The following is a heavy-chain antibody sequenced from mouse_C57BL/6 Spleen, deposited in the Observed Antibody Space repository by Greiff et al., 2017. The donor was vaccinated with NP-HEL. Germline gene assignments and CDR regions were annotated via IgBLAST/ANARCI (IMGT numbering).Heavy chain of an antibody. D-gene: IGHD1-1*01. CDR1: GYTFTSYW. CDR2: IDPNSGGT. V-gene: IGHV1-72*01. J-gene: IGHJ4*01. Sequence: QVQLQQPGAELVKPGASVKLSCKASGYTFTSYWMHWVKQRPGRGLEWIGRIDPNSGGTKYNEKFKSKATLTVDKPSSTAYMQLSSLTSEDSAVYYCARGVSTTVGATTGAMDYWGQGTSVTVSS. CDR3: ARGVSTTVGATTGAMDY.